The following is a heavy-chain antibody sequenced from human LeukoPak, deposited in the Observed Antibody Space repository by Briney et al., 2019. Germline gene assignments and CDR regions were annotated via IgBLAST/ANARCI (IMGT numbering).Heavy chain of an antibody. D-gene: IGHD4-17*01. CDR3: AKAFRDYVPFDY. J-gene: IGHJ4*02. Sequence: GGPLRLSCAASGFTFSSHAMSWVRQAPGKGLEWVSAISRSGGSTYYADSVKGRFTISRDNSKNTLYLQMNSLRAEDTAVYYCAKAFRDYVPFDYWGQGTLVTVSS. CDR1: GFTFSSHA. CDR2: ISRSGGST. V-gene: IGHV3-23*01.